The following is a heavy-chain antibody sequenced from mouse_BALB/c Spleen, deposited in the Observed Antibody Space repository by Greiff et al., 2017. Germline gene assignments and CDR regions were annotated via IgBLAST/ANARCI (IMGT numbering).Heavy chain of an antibody. V-gene: IGHV5-9-3*01. J-gene: IGHJ4*01. CDR3: ARDPRDY. Sequence: EVKLMESGGGLVKPGGSLKLSCAASGFTFSSYAMSWVRQTPEKRLEWVATISSGGSYTYYPDSVKGRFTISRDNAKNTLYLQMSSLRSEDTAMYYCARDPRDYWGQGTSVTVSS. CDR2: ISSGGSYT. CDR1: GFTFSSYA.